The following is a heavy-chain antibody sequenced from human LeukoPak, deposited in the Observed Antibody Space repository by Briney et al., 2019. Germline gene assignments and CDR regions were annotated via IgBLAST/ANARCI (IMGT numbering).Heavy chain of an antibody. Sequence: SETLSLTCTVSGGSISSYYWSWIRQPPGKGLEWIGYIYYSGSTNYNPSLKSRVTISVDTSKNQFSLKLSSVTAADTAVYYCARLGNYGGNSDYWGQETLVTVSS. V-gene: IGHV4-59*08. CDR2: IYYSGST. CDR3: ARLGNYGGNSDY. J-gene: IGHJ4*02. CDR1: GGSISSYY. D-gene: IGHD4-23*01.